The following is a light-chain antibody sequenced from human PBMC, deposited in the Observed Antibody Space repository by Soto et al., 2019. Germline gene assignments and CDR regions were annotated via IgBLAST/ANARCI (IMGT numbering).Light chain of an antibody. V-gene: IGKV3-20*01. CDR3: QQCGSSPRT. CDR2: GAS. CDR1: QSVSSNY. J-gene: IGKJ2*02. Sequence: IVLTQSPGTLSLSPGERATLSCRASQSVSSNYLAWYQQKPGQGPRLLIFGASIRLTGIPDRFSGSGSGTDFTLTISRLEPEDVGVYYCQQCGSSPRTFGQGTKVEIK.